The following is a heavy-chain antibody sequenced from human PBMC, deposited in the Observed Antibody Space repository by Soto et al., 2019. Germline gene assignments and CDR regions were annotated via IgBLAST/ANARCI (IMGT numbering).Heavy chain of an antibody. D-gene: IGHD3-22*01. CDR2: IIPIFGTA. Sequence: SVKVSCKASGGTFSSYAISWVRQAPGQGLEWMGGIIPIFGTANYAQKFQGRVTITADESTSTAYMELSSLRSEDTAVYYCARPHDSSGYRRGGMDVWGQGTTVTVSS. CDR3: ARPHDSSGYRRGGMDV. J-gene: IGHJ6*02. CDR1: GGTFSSYA. V-gene: IGHV1-69*13.